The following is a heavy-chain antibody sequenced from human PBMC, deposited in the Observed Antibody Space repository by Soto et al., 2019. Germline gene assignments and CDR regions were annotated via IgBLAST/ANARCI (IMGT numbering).Heavy chain of an antibody. CDR1: GFTFSIYG. D-gene: IGHD3-3*01. V-gene: IGHV3-30*03. CDR2: ISYDGSNK. CDR3: ASIRFLEGLSGDY. J-gene: IGHJ4*02. Sequence: PGGSLRLSCAASGFTFSIYGMHWVRQSPGKGLEWVAVISYDGSNKYYADSVKGRFTISRENSKNTLYLQMNSLRAEETAVYYCASIRFLEGLSGDYWGQGTLVTVSS.